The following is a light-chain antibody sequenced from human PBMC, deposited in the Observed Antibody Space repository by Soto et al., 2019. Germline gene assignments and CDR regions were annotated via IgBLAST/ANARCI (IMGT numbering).Light chain of an antibody. CDR1: SSDVGSYNL. V-gene: IGLV2-23*02. Sequence: QSALTQPASVSGSPGQSITISCTGTSSDVGSYNLVSWYQQRPGKAPKLMIYEVSKRPSGVSNRFSGSKSGNTASLTISGLQAEDEADYYCCSYAGSKVFGTGTKLTVL. J-gene: IGLJ1*01. CDR3: CSYAGSKV. CDR2: EVS.